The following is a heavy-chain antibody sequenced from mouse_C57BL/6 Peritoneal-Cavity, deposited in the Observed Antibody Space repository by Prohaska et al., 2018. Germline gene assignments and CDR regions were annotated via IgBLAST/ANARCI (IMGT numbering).Heavy chain of an antibody. J-gene: IGHJ2*01. Sequence: QVQLLQPGIELVKPGASAKLSCNASGYTFTCYWMHWVKQRLGQGVMWNGNMNPSNCGNKYNGKFKSKANLTVDKASSTAYMQLSSQTSEDSAVNYGGRRGIYDYWGQGTTLTVSS. CDR2: MNPSNCGN. CDR3: GRRGIYDY. CDR1: GYTFTCYW. V-gene: IGHV1-53*01. D-gene: IGHD2-1*01.